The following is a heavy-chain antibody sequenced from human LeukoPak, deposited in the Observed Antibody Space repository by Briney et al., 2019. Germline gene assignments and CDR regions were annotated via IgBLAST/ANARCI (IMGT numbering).Heavy chain of an antibody. CDR3: ARDLGGSFSYYFDY. J-gene: IGHJ4*02. V-gene: IGHV4-59*01. D-gene: IGHD1-26*01. Sequence: SETLSLTCTVSGGSISSYYWSWIRQPPGKGLGWIGYIYYSGSTNYNPSLKSRVTISVDTSKNPFSLKLSSVTAADTAVYYCARDLGGSFSYYFDYWGQGTLVTVSS. CDR2: IYYSGST. CDR1: GGSISSYY.